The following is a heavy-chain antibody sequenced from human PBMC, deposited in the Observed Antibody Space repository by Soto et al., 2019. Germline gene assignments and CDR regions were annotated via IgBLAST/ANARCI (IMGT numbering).Heavy chain of an antibody. CDR1: GFTFSGYA. Sequence: TGGSLRLSCTASGFTFSGYAMYWVRQAPGKGLEWVAFVSYTGNNKYYADSVKGRFSISKDNSKNTLFLEVASLRGEDTAVYYCSRDRGGRSSLFAMHVWGQGTTVTV. CDR3: SRDRGGRSSLFAMHV. D-gene: IGHD6-6*01. V-gene: IGHV3-30*04. J-gene: IGHJ6*02. CDR2: VSYTGNNK.